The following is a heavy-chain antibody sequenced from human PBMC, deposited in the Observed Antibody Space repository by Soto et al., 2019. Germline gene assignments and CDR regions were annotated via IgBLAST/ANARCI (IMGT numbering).Heavy chain of an antibody. D-gene: IGHD2-2*01. Sequence: QVRLVESGGGVVQPGRSLRLSCVASGFTFSDYGMHWVRHSPGKGLEWVAVISYHGNEYYSDSVKGRFTISRDNSEKTLYLQMNSLRAEDTAVYYCAKRAVVVPATPHDYMDVWGQGTAVTVSS. CDR3: AKRAVVVPATPHDYMDV. CDR1: GFTFSDYG. V-gene: IGHV3-30*18. J-gene: IGHJ6*02. CDR2: ISYHGNE.